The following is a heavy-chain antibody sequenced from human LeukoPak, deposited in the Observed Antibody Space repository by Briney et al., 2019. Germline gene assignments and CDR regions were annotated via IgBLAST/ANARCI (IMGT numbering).Heavy chain of an antibody. CDR1: GGSIISNY. Sequence: SETLSLTCTVSGGSIISNYWSWIRQSAGTGLEWIGRIYGSGVTDYNPSLKSRVTMSLDTSRKQFSLRLTSVTAADTAVYYCARLKFYDSTGYSPGYYMDVWGKGTTVSVFS. CDR3: ARLKFYDSTGYSPGYYMDV. D-gene: IGHD3-22*01. CDR2: IYGSGVT. V-gene: IGHV4-4*07. J-gene: IGHJ6*03.